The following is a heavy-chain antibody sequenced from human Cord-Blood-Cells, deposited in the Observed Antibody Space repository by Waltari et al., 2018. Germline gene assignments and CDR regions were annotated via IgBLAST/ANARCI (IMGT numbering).Heavy chain of an antibody. V-gene: IGHV1-69*01. J-gene: IGHJ4*02. CDR3: ARDDYGGNYYFDY. Sequence: QVQLVQSGAEVKKPGSSVKVSCKASGGTFSSYAISWVRQAPGQGLEWLGGIIRILGTANYAPKFQGRVTITADESTSTAYMELSSLRSEDTAVYYCARDDYGGNYYFDYWGQGTLVTVSS. D-gene: IGHD4-17*01. CDR1: GGTFSSYA. CDR2: IIRILGTA.